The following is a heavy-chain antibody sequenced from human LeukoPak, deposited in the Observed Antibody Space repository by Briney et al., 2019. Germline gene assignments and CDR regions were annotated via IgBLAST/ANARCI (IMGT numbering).Heavy chain of an antibody. CDR2: ITPNADRT. CDR1: GFTFGSYG. D-gene: IGHD3-22*01. V-gene: IGHV3-23*01. Sequence: GSLRLSCAASGFTFGSYGMSWVRQAPGKGLEWVSFITPNADRTSYADSVEGRFTISRDKPRNTLYMQMNSLRDEDTALYYCAIMHGYYDGSGYWVQWGQGTLVTVSS. J-gene: IGHJ1*01. CDR3: AIMHGYYDGSGYWVQ.